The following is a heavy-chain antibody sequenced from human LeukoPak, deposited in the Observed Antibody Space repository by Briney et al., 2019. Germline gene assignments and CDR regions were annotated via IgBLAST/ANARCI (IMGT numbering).Heavy chain of an antibody. Sequence: ASVKVSFKASGGTFSSYAISWVRQAPGQGLEWMGGIIPIFGTANYAQKFQGRVTITADESTSTAYMELSSLRSEDTAVYYCARGSSSWYHCFDYWGQGTLVTVSS. D-gene: IGHD6-13*01. V-gene: IGHV1-69*01. J-gene: IGHJ4*02. CDR1: GGTFSSYA. CDR3: ARGSSSWYHCFDY. CDR2: IIPIFGTA.